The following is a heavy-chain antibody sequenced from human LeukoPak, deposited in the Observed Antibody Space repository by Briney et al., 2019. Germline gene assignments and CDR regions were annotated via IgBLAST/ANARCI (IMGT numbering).Heavy chain of an antibody. CDR1: GFTFNNYA. V-gene: IGHV3-48*02. CDR2: ISSSSSTM. J-gene: IGHJ4*02. CDR3: ARPGDYDISGYPGL. D-gene: IGHD3-22*01. Sequence: GGSLRLSCAASGFTFNNYAMNWVRQAPGKGLEWVSYISSSSSTMYYADSVKGRFTISRDNAKNSLYLQMNSLRDEDTAVYYCARPGDYDISGYPGLWGQGTLVTVSS.